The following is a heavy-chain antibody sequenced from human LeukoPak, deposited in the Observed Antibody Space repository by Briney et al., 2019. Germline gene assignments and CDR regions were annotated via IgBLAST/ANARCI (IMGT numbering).Heavy chain of an antibody. J-gene: IGHJ4*02. V-gene: IGHV1-2*04. D-gene: IGHD2-2*01. Sequence: ASVKVSCKASGYTFTGYYMHWARQAPGQGLEWMGWINPNSGGTNYAQKFQGWVTMTRDTSISTAYMELSSLRSEDTAVYYCARRAKSGSTSCLGYWGQGTLVTVSS. CDR3: ARRAKSGSTSCLGY. CDR2: INPNSGGT. CDR1: GYTFTGYY.